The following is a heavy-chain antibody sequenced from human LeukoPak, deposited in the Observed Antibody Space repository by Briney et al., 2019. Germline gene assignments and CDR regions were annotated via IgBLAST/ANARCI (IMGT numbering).Heavy chain of an antibody. CDR3: ARWGSGYNLFDY. CDR1: GFIFTDYG. Sequence: GGSLRLSCAASGFIFTDYGMHWVRQAPGKGLEWLTFIRYDGSDKYYADSVKGRFTISRDNAKNSLYLQMNSLRAEDTALYYCARWGSGYNLFDYWGQGILVTVSS. J-gene: IGHJ4*02. CDR2: IRYDGSDK. D-gene: IGHD3-3*01. V-gene: IGHV3-30*02.